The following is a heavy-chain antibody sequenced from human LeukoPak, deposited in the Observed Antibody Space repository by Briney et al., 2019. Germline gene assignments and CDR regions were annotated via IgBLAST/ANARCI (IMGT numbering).Heavy chain of an antibody. Sequence: GGSLRLSCAASGFTFSTYDIHWVRQTTGKGLQWVSAIDAAGGTYYSDSVKGRFTISRDNAKNSLYLQMNSLRAEDTAVYYCARDRKDYDFWSGYYTFDYWGQGTLVTVSS. V-gene: IGHV3-13*01. CDR1: GFTFSTYD. J-gene: IGHJ4*02. D-gene: IGHD3-3*01. CDR2: IDAAGGT. CDR3: ARDRKDYDFWSGYYTFDY.